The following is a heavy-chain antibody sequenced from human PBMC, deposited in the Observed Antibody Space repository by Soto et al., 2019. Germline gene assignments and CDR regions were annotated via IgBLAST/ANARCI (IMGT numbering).Heavy chain of an antibody. Sequence: PSETLSLTCTVSGGSISSSSYYWGWIRQPPGQGREWIGSIYYSGSTYYNPSLKSRVTISVDTSKNQFSLKLSSVTAADTAVYYCASTDGGYCSGGSCALGAFDIWGQGTMVTLSS. CDR1: GGSISSSSYY. CDR2: IYYSGST. CDR3: ASTDGGYCSGGSCALGAFDI. J-gene: IGHJ3*02. D-gene: IGHD2-15*01. V-gene: IGHV4-39*01.